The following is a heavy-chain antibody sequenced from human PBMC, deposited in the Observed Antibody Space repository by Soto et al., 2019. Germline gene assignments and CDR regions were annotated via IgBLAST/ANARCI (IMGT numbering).Heavy chain of an antibody. V-gene: IGHV3-48*03. J-gene: IGHJ4*02. CDR1: VFTFDNYE. CDR3: AREGTNFNKFDY. D-gene: IGHD2-8*01. CDR2: IRSSGSMT. Sequence: GGSLRLSCAASVFTFDNYEMNWVRQAPGKGLEWLSYIRSSGSMTYYADSVMGRFTISRDNAKNSLYLHMNSLRVEDTAVYYCAREGTNFNKFDYWGQGAMVTVSS.